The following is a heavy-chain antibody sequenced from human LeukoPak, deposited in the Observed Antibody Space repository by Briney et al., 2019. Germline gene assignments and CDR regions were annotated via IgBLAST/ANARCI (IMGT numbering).Heavy chain of an antibody. V-gene: IGHV3-30*03. Sequence: GGSLRLSCAASGFTFSGHAMVWVRQGPGKGLEWVSFISYDGSNSVHADSVMGRFTISRDNSKNTVDLQVNSLRDEDTAVYYCARGKSRGSHIDYWGQGTLVTVSS. D-gene: IGHD1-26*01. J-gene: IGHJ4*02. CDR3: ARGKSRGSHIDY. CDR1: GFTFSGHA. CDR2: ISYDGSNS.